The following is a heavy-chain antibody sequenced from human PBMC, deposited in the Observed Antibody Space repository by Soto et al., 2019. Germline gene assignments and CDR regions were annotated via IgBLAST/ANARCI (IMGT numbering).Heavy chain of an antibody. D-gene: IGHD3-22*01. CDR3: VKHRSGGYYFRGWFDP. V-gene: IGHV3-30*02. CDR1: GFTFNNYD. J-gene: IGHJ5*02. CDR2: IWYDGTDK. Sequence: GESLRLSCAASGFTFNNYDMHWVRQAPGKGLEWVAVIWYDGTDKYYADSVKGRFTISRDNSKNTLYLQMSSLRAEDTAVYYCVKHRSGGYYFRGWFDPWGQGTLVTVSS.